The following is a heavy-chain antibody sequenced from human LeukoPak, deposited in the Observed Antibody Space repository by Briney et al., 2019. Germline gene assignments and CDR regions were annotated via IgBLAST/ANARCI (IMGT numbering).Heavy chain of an antibody. D-gene: IGHD4-17*01. CDR2: IYYSGNT. V-gene: IGHV4-39*07. CDR3: ARMEAYGDYPDY. J-gene: IGHJ4*02. Sequence: PSETLSLTCTVSGGSIRSSSYYWGWIRQPPGKGLEWIGSIYYSGNTYYNPSLKSRVTISLDTSKNQFSLKLSSVTAADTAVYYCARMEAYGDYPDYWGQGTLVTVSS. CDR1: GGSIRSSSYY.